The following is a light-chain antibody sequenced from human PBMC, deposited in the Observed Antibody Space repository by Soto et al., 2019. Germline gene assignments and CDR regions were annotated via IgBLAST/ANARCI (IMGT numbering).Light chain of an antibody. CDR2: DAS. CDR3: QQYNNWPLYT. Sequence: EIVMTQSPATLSVSPGERATLSCRASQSVGGNLAWYQQRPGRAPRLLIYDASTRPTDIPARFSGSGSGTEFTLTISSLQSEDFALYYCQQYNNWPLYTFAQGTTLEIK. CDR1: QSVGGN. J-gene: IGKJ2*01. V-gene: IGKV3-15*01.